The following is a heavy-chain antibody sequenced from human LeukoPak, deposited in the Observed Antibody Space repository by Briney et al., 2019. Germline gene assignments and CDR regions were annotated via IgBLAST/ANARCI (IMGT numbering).Heavy chain of an antibody. D-gene: IGHD3-22*01. CDR3: ARAQDYYDIKACFQH. Sequence: GGSLRLSCAASGFTFSTYAMHWVRQAPGKGLEWEAFIRYDGSNKYYADSVKGRFTNSRDNSKNTLYLQINSLRAEDTAVYYCARAQDYYDIKACFQHWGQGTLVTVSS. J-gene: IGHJ1*01. V-gene: IGHV3-30*02. CDR2: IRYDGSNK. CDR1: GFTFSTYA.